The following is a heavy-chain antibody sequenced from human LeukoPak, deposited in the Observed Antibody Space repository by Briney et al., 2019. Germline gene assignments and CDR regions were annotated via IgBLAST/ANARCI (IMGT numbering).Heavy chain of an antibody. D-gene: IGHD3-10*01. CDR2: INGNAGTT. J-gene: IGHJ4*02. CDR1: GFTFSSYG. V-gene: IGHV3-23*01. CDR3: AKVTFGSGSYPFDY. Sequence: GGSLRLSCAASGFTFSSYGMSWVRQAPGKGLEWASTINGNAGTTYYADSVKGRFTISRDNSKNTLYLQMNSLRAEDTAIYYCAKVTFGSGSYPFDYWGQGTLVTVSS.